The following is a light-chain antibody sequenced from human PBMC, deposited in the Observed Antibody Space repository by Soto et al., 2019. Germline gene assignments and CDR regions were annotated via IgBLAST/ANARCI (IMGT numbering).Light chain of an antibody. CDR3: QSYDSSLSGL. Sequence: QLVLTQPPSVSGAPGQRVTISCTGSSSNIGAGYDVHWYQQLPGTAPKLLIYGNSNRPSGVPDRFSGSKSGTSASLAITGVPAEDEADYYCQSYDSSLSGLFGGGTKLTVL. J-gene: IGLJ2*01. V-gene: IGLV1-40*01. CDR2: GNS. CDR1: SSNIGAGYD.